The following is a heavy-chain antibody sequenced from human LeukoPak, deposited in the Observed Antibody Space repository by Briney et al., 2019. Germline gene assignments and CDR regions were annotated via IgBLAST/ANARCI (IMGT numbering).Heavy chain of an antibody. CDR3: ARERRPGRPFDP. D-gene: IGHD3-10*01. Sequence: ASVKVSCKASGYTFTGYYMHWVRQAPGQGLEWMGWINPNSGGTSYAQKFQGRVTMTRDTSISTAYMELSRLRSDDTAVYYCARERRPGRPFDPWGQGTLVTVSS. J-gene: IGHJ5*02. V-gene: IGHV1-2*02. CDR2: INPNSGGT. CDR1: GYTFTGYY.